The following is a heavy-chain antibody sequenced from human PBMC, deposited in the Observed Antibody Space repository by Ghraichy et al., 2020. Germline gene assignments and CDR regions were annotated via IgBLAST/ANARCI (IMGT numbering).Heavy chain of an antibody. CDR2: INSDGSST. Sequence: GESLNISCAASGFTFSSYWMHWVRQAPGKGLVWVSRINSDGSSTSYADSVKGRFTISRDNAKNTLYLQMNSLRAEDTAVYYCARGLRVLRFWRSDAFDIWGQGTMVTVSS. CDR1: GFTFSSYW. V-gene: IGHV3-74*01. CDR3: ARGLRVLRFWRSDAFDI. J-gene: IGHJ3*02. D-gene: IGHD3-3*01.